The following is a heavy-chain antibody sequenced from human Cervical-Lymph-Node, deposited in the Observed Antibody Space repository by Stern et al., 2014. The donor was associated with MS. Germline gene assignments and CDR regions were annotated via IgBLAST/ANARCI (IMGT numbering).Heavy chain of an antibody. CDR1: GFIFSSYW. J-gene: IGHJ4*02. CDR2: VNQDGSRK. D-gene: IGHD6-6*01. Sequence: VQLVESGGGLVQPGGSLRLSCTASGFIFSSYWMNWVRQAPGKGLEWVANVNQDGSRKNYVDSVKGRFTISRDNDKNSLYLQMNSLRVEDMAIYYCAVDVAARPVFDYWGQGTLVTVSS. V-gene: IGHV3-7*01. CDR3: AVDVAARPVFDY.